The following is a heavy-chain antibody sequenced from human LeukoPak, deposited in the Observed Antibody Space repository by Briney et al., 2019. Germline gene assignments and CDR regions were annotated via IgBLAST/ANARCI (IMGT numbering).Heavy chain of an antibody. CDR2: MNPNSGNT. D-gene: IGHD3-3*01. J-gene: IGHJ5*02. CDR1: GYTFTSYD. V-gene: IGHV1-8*01. CDR3: ARGVARYYDFWSGKNWFDP. Sequence: ASVKVSCKASGYTFTSYDINWVRQATGQGLEWMGWMNPNSGNTGYAQKFQGRVTMTRNTSISTAYMELSSLRSEDTAVYYCARGVARYYDFWSGKNWFDPWGQGTPVTVSS.